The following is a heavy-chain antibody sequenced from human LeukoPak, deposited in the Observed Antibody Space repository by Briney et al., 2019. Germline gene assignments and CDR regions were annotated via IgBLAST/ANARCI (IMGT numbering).Heavy chain of an antibody. D-gene: IGHD5-18*01. CDR1: GYTLTVLS. CDR2: FDPEDGET. CDR3: ARDQFSSIGIQLWFYYYGMDV. J-gene: IGHJ6*02. Sequence: ASVKVSCKVSGYTLTVLSMHWVRQAPGKGLEWMGGFDPEDGETIYAQKFQGRVTMTEDTSTDTAYMELSSLRSEDTAVYYCARDQFSSIGIQLWFYYYGMDVWGQGTTVTVSS. V-gene: IGHV1-24*01.